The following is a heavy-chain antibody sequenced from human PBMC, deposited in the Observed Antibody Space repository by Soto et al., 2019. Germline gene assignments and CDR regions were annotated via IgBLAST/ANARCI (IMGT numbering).Heavy chain of an antibody. CDR1: GGSISSYY. J-gene: IGHJ6*02. V-gene: IGHV4-59*01. Sequence: KTSETLSLTCTVSGGSISSYYWSWIRQPPGKGLEWIGYIYYSGSTNYNPSLKSRVTISVDTSKNQFSLKLSSVTAADTAVYYCARVPGYYDFWAKHYYYYCGMDVWGQGTTVTVSS. D-gene: IGHD3-3*01. CDR2: IYYSGST. CDR3: ARVPGYYDFWAKHYYYYCGMDV.